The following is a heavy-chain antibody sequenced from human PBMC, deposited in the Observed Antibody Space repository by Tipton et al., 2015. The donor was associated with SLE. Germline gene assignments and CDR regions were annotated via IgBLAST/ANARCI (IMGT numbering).Heavy chain of an antibody. Sequence: GSLRLSCAASGFTFSSYAMSWVRQAPGKGLEWVSAISGSGGSTYYADSVKGRFTISRDNSKNTLYLQMNSLRAEDTAVYYCAKDHVATIRNGDAFDIWGQGTMVTVSS. CDR1: GFTFSSYA. D-gene: IGHD5-12*01. CDR2: ISGSGGST. V-gene: IGHV3-23*01. J-gene: IGHJ3*02. CDR3: AKDHVATIRNGDAFDI.